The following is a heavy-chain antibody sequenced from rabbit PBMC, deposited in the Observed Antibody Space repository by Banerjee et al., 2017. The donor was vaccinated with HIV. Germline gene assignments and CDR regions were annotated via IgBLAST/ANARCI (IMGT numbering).Heavy chain of an antibody. Sequence: QSLEESGGDLVKPGASLTLTCKASGFDFSSYYMSWVRQAPGKGLEWIGIIYAGKGSTDYASWVNGRFTISSDNAQNTVDLQMTSLTAADTATYFCARGADNNWYIPYFRLWGQGTLVTVS. CDR2: IYAGKGST. V-gene: IGHV1S7*01. CDR3: ARGADNNWYIPYFRL. CDR1: GFDFSSYY. D-gene: IGHD1-1*01. J-gene: IGHJ4*01.